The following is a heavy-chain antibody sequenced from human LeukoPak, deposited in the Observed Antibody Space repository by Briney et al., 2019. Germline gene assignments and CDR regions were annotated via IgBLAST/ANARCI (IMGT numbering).Heavy chain of an antibody. CDR1: GFTFSSYE. D-gene: IGHD5-18*01. V-gene: IGHV3-48*03. CDR2: ISSSGSTI. J-gene: IGHJ4*02. Sequence: GGSLRLSCAASGFTFSSYEMNWVRQAPGKGLEWVSYISSSGSTIYYADSVKGRFTISRDNAKNSLYLQMNSLRAEDTAVYYCARDFTAMAYDYWGQGTLVTVSS. CDR3: ARDFTAMAYDY.